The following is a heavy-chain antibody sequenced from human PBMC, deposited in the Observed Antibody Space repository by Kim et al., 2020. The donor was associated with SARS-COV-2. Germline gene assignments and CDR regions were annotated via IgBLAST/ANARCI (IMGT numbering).Heavy chain of an antibody. CDR2: IKQDGSET. CDR3: GREMIASAGWPWGTDV. Sequence: GGSLRLSCAASGFTFTRYWMDWVRQAPGKGLEWVANIKQDGSETYYVDSVKGRFTISRDNAKNSVSLQMNSLRAEDKAVDYCGREMIASAGWPWGTDVWG. D-gene: IGHD6-13*01. CDR1: GFTFTRYW. V-gene: IGHV3-7*01. J-gene: IGHJ6*01.